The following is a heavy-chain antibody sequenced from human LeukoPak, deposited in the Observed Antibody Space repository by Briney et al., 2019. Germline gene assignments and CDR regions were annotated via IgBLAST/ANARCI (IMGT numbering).Heavy chain of an antibody. CDR1: GGSISSYY. Sequence: SETLSLTCTVSGGSISSYYWSWIRQPPGKGLEWIGYIYYSGSTNYNPSLKSRVTISVDTSKNQFSLKLSPATAADTAVYYCARALRARIAGTTASVYGMDVWGQGTTVTVSS. V-gene: IGHV4-59*01. J-gene: IGHJ6*02. D-gene: IGHD1-20*01. CDR3: ARALRARIAGTTASVYGMDV. CDR2: IYYSGST.